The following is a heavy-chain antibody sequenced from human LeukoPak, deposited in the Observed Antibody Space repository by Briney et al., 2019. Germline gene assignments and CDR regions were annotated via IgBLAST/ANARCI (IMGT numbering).Heavy chain of an antibody. CDR2: VSAHNANT. V-gene: IGHV1-18*01. CDR1: GYTFTNYG. Sequence: ASVKVSCKASGYTFTNYGITWVRQAPGQGLEWMGWVSAHNANTTYALKFQGRVTTTTDASTSTAYMELRSLRSDDTAVYFCARDYYDSSGRLDYWGQGTLVIVSS. D-gene: IGHD3-22*01. J-gene: IGHJ4*02. CDR3: ARDYYDSSGRLDY.